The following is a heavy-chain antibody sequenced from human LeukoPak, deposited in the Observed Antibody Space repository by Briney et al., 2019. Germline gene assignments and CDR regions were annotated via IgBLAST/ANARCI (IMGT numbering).Heavy chain of an antibody. CDR1: RFTFSNSV. CDR2: IGGSGDST. CDR3: AKLPTGYPNWFDP. J-gene: IGHJ5*02. Sequence: GGSLRLSCAASRFTFSNSVMGWVRQAPGKGLEWVSAIGGSGDSTYYTDSVTGRFTISRDNSKNTLYLQMNSLRAEDTALYYCAKLPTGYPNWFDPWGQGTLVTVSS. V-gene: IGHV3-23*01. D-gene: IGHD3-9*01.